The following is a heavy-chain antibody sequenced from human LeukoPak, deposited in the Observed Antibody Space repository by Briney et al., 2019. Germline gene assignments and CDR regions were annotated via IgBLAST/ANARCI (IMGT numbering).Heavy chain of an antibody. D-gene: IGHD5-24*01. Sequence: SETLSLTCSVSGDSISSYYWSWIRQPPGKGLEWIGYIYYSGSTNYNPSLKSRVTISVDTSKNQFSLKLSSVTAADTAVYYCARGRDGYNLSYWGQGTLVTVSS. V-gene: IGHV4-59*01. CDR2: IYYSGST. CDR3: ARGRDGYNLSY. J-gene: IGHJ4*02. CDR1: GDSISSYY.